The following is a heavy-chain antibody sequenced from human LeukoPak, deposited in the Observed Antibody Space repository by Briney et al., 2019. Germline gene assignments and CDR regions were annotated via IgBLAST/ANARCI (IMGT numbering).Heavy chain of an antibody. J-gene: IGHJ5*02. V-gene: IGHV4-39*07. CDR1: GGSISSSSYY. CDR3: AREPYDILTGGENWFDP. Sequence: SETLSLTCTVSGGSISSSSYYWGWIRQPPGKGLEWIGSIYYSGSTYYNPSLKSRVTISVDTSKNQFSLKLSSVTAADTAVYYCAREPYDILTGGENWFDPWGQGTLVTVSS. CDR2: IYYSGST. D-gene: IGHD3-9*01.